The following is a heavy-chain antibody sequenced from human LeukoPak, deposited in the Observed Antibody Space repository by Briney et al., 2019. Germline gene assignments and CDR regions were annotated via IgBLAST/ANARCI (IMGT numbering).Heavy chain of an antibody. Sequence: ASVKVSCKASGYTFTSYAMHWVRQAPGQRLEWMGWINAGNGNTKYSQKFQGRVTITRDTSASTAYMELSSLRSEDTAVYYCARPISGYYYAFDYWGQGTLVTVSS. CDR3: ARPISGYYYAFDY. CDR1: GYTFTSYA. V-gene: IGHV1-3*01. D-gene: IGHD3-22*01. J-gene: IGHJ4*02. CDR2: INAGNGNT.